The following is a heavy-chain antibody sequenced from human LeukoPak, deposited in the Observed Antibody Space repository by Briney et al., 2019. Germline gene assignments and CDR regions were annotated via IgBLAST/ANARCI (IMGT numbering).Heavy chain of an antibody. D-gene: IGHD3-22*01. Sequence: SQTLSLTCTVSGGSISSGGYYWSWIRQPPGKGLECIGEINHSGSTNYNPSLKSRVTISVDTSKNQFSLKLSSVTAADTAVYYCARRPITYYYDSSGYYYPYYLDYWGQGTLVTVSS. CDR2: INHSGST. J-gene: IGHJ4*02. V-gene: IGHV4-30-2*01. CDR3: ARRPITYYYDSSGYYYPYYLDY. CDR1: GGSISSGGYY.